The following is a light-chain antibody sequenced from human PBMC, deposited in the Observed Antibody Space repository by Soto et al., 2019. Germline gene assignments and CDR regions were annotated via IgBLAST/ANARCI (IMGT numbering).Light chain of an antibody. CDR2: EVS. J-gene: IGLJ1*01. V-gene: IGLV2-14*01. Sequence: QSALTQPRSVSGSPGQSVTISCTGTSSDVGGYNYVSWYQQHPGKAPKLMIYEVSNRPSGVSNRFSGSKSGNTASLIISGLQAEDEADYYCSSYTSSSTPMVFGTGTKVTVL. CDR1: SSDVGGYNY. CDR3: SSYTSSSTPMV.